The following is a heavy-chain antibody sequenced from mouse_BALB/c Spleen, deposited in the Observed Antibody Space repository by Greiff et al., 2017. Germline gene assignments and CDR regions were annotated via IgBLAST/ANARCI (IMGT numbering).Heavy chain of an antibody. CDR2: IWSGGST. CDR1: GFSLTSYG. J-gene: IGHJ2*01. D-gene: IGHD1-1*01. V-gene: IGHV2-4-1*01. CDR3: ARRSDYYGSSFDY. Sequence: VQLQQSGPGLVQPSQSLSITCTASGFSLTSYGVNWVRQSQGKGLEWLGVIWSGGSTDYNAAFIYRLSISKDNSKSQVFFKMNSLQADDTAIYYCARRSDYYGSSFDYWGQGTTLTVSS.